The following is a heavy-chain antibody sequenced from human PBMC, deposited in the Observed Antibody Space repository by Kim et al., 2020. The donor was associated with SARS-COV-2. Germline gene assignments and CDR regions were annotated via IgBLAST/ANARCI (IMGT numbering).Heavy chain of an antibody. V-gene: IGHV4-31*03. J-gene: IGHJ4*02. CDR1: GAIIRTGGYY. CDR3: VRSRQGADF. Sequence: SETLSLTCNVTGAIIRTGGYYWGWIRQSSGKGLEWIGHIDYLGRTSYNPSLNSRAVTSVDTSKNQFSLKMTSVTAADSAVYYCVRSRQGADFWGQGTLVT. CDR2: IDYLGRT.